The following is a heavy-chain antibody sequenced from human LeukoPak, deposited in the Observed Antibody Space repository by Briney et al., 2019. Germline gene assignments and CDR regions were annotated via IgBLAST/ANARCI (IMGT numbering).Heavy chain of an antibody. Sequence: AETLSLTCSVSGYSISSGYYWGWIRQPPGKGLEWIGSMYHSGSTYYNPSLKSRVTISVDTSKNQFSLKLSSVTAADTAVYYCARVPGPNWFDPWGQGTLVTVSS. CDR1: GYSISSGYY. J-gene: IGHJ5*02. CDR2: MYHSGST. V-gene: IGHV4-38-2*02. CDR3: ARVPGPNWFDP.